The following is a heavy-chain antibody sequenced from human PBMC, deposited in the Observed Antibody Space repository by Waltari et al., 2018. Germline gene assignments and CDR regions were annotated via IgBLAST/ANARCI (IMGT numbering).Heavy chain of an antibody. V-gene: IGHV3-30*01. CDR2: ISYDGSNK. Sequence: QVQLVASGGGVVQPGRSLRLSCAASGLTFPGFALIWFRQAPGKGLEWVAVISYDGSNKYYVDSVKGRFTISRDKSKNTLYLQMNSLRAEDTAVYYCARMDYYGSGSHPTDAFDIWGQGTMVTVSS. CDR1: GLTFPGFA. CDR3: ARMDYYGSGSHPTDAFDI. D-gene: IGHD3-10*01. J-gene: IGHJ3*02.